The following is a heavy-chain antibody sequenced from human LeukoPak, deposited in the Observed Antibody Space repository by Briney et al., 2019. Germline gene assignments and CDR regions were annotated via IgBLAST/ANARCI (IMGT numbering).Heavy chain of an antibody. Sequence: ASVKVSCKASGYTFTSYYMHWVRQAPGQGLEWMGIINPSGGSTSYAQKFQGRVTMTRDTSTSTVYMELSSLRSEDTAVYYCARDRTKGIAAAGIDYWGQGTLVAVSS. V-gene: IGHV1-46*01. CDR3: ARDRTKGIAAAGIDY. CDR1: GYTFTSYY. CDR2: INPSGGST. J-gene: IGHJ4*02. D-gene: IGHD6-13*01.